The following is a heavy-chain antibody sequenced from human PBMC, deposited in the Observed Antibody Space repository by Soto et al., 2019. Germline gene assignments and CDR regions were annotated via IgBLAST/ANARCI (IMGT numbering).Heavy chain of an antibody. J-gene: IGHJ3*02. D-gene: IGHD3-22*01. Sequence: EVQLVESGGGLVQPGRSLRLSCAASGFTFDDYAMHWVRQAPGKGLEWVSGISWNSGSIGYADSVKGRFTISRDNAKNSLYLQMNSLRADDTAVYYCARSGYYYDSSCYYYRAFDIWGQGTMVTVSS. CDR1: GFTFDDYA. CDR3: ARSGYYYDSSCYYYRAFDI. V-gene: IGHV3-9*01. CDR2: ISWNSGSI.